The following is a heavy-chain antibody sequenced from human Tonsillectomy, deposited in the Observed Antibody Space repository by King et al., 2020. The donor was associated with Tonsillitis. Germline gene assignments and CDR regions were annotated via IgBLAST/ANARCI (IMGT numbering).Heavy chain of an antibody. CDR1: GFSLSTSGMC. J-gene: IGHJ6*03. Sequence: RVTLKESGPALVKPTQTLTLTCTFSGFSLSTSGMCVSWIRQPPGKALEWLARIDWDDDKYYSTSLKTRLTISKDTSKNQVVLTMTNMDPVDTATYYCARDCGGDTNPYYYYMDVWGKGTTVTVSS. CDR3: ARDCGGDTNPYYYYMDV. V-gene: IGHV2-70*11. D-gene: IGHD2-21*02. CDR2: IDWDDDK.